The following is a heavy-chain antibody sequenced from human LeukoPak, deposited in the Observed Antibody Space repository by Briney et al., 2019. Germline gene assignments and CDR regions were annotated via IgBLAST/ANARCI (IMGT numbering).Heavy chain of an antibody. CDR3: AKAPRYDILTGFNWFDP. CDR1: GFTFSSYA. Sequence: PGGSLRLSCAASGFTFSSYAMSWVRQAPGKGLEWVSAISDSGGSTYYADSVKGRFTISRDNSKNTLYLQMNSLRAEDTAVYYCAKAPRYDILTGFNWFDPWGQGTLVTVSS. D-gene: IGHD3-9*01. J-gene: IGHJ5*02. V-gene: IGHV3-23*01. CDR2: ISDSGGST.